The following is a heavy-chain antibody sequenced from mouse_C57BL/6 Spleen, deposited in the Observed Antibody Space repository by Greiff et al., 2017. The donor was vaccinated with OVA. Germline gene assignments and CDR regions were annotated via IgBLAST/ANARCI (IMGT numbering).Heavy chain of an antibody. CDR3: ARNLELTGTGFDY. D-gene: IGHD4-1*01. Sequence: VQLQESGPGLVAPSQSLSITCTVSGFSLTSYAISWVRPPPGKGLAWLGVIWTGGGTNYNSALKSRLSISKDNAKSQVFLKMNSLQTDDTARYYCARNLELTGTGFDYWGQGTTLTVSS. V-gene: IGHV2-9-1*01. CDR1: GFSLTSYA. CDR2: IWTGGGT. J-gene: IGHJ2*01.